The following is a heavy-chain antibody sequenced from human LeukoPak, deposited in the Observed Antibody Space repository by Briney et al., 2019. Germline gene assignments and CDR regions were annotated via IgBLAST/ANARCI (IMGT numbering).Heavy chain of an antibody. CDR3: AEVGIVGATMSRYLDL. CDR2: ISGSGDST. Sequence: GGSLRLSCAASGFTFSSYAMSWVRQAPGKGLEWVSAISGSGDSTYYAVSVKGRFTISRDNSKNTLYLQVNSLRAEDTAVYYCAEVGIVGATMSRYLDLWGRGTLVTVSS. CDR1: GFTFSSYA. D-gene: IGHD1-26*01. V-gene: IGHV3-23*01. J-gene: IGHJ2*01.